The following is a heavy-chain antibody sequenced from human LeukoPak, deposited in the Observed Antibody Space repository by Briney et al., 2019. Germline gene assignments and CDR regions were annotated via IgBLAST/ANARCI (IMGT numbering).Heavy chain of an antibody. Sequence: SETLSLTXAVYGGSFSGYYWSWIRQPPGKGLEWIGEINHSGSTNYNPSLKSRVTISVDTSKNQFSLKLSSVTAADTAVYYCARAVLGGGYGYFDYWGQGTLVTVSS. CDR1: GGSFSGYY. V-gene: IGHV4-34*01. CDR2: INHSGST. J-gene: IGHJ4*02. CDR3: ARAVLGGGYGYFDY. D-gene: IGHD5-12*01.